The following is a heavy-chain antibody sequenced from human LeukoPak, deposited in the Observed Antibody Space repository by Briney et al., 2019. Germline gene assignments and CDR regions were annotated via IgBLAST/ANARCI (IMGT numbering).Heavy chain of an antibody. Sequence: PSETLSLTCTVSGGSISSGSYYWGWIRQPPGKGLEWIGSIYYSGSTYYNPSLKSRVTISVDTSKNQFSLKLSSVTAADTAVYYCARHSSIAAALWFDPWGQGTLVTVST. CDR1: GGSISSGSYY. D-gene: IGHD6-13*01. CDR3: ARHSSIAAALWFDP. J-gene: IGHJ5*02. CDR2: IYYSGST. V-gene: IGHV4-39*01.